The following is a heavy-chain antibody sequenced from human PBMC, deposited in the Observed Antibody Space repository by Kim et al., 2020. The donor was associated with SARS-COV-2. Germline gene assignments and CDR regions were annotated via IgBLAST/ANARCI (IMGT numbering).Heavy chain of an antibody. CDR3: AKHRSSGLGAFDI. CDR1: GITFSNYA. V-gene: IGHV3-23*01. CDR2: INSFGGGI. D-gene: IGHD3-16*01. Sequence: GGSLRLSCAASGITFSNYAMNWVRQAPGKGLEWVSTINSFGGGIHYADSVKGRFTISRDNAKNILYLQMSSLRVEDTAEYFCAKHRSSGLGAFDIWGQGTPVTVSS. J-gene: IGHJ3*02.